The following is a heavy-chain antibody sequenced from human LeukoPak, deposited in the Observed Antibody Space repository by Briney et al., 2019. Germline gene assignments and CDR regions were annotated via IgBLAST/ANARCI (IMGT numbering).Heavy chain of an antibody. Sequence: SVKVSXKASGGTFSSYAISWVRQAPGQGLEWMGGIIPIFGTANYAQKFQGRVTITADESTSTAYMELSSLRSEDTAVCYCARDHRRCSGGSCALGSYWGQGTLVTVSS. V-gene: IGHV1-69*01. D-gene: IGHD2-15*01. CDR3: ARDHRRCSGGSCALGSY. CDR1: GGTFSSYA. J-gene: IGHJ4*02. CDR2: IIPIFGTA.